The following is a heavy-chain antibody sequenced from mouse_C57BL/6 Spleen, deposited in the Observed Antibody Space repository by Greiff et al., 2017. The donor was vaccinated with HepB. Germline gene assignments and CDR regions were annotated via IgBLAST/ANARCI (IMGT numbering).Heavy chain of an antibody. CDR1: GYAFSSSW. J-gene: IGHJ1*03. D-gene: IGHD1-1*01. V-gene: IGHV1-82*01. CDR2: IYPGDGDT. CDR3: ASSLYYYGSSNWYFDV. Sequence: QVQLKESGPELVKPGASVKISCKASGYAFSSSWMNWVKQRPGKGLEWIGRIYPGDGDTNYNGKFKGKAKLTADNSSSTAYMQLSSLTSEDSAVYFCASSLYYYGSSNWYFDVWGTGTTVTVSS.